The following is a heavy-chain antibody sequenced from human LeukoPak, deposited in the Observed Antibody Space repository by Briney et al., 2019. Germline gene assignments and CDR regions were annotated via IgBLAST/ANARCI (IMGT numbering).Heavy chain of an antibody. V-gene: IGHV4-4*09. Sequence: PSETLSLTCTVPDGSFSNSYWNWVRQPPGKGLEWIGYIYRSGSTNYNPSSKSRVTISVDTSKNQFSLKLNSVTASDTAVYYCANTYDGKIVPFDNWGQGTLVTVSS. CDR1: DGSFSNSY. CDR3: ANTYDGKIVPFDN. J-gene: IGHJ4*02. CDR2: IYRSGST. D-gene: IGHD4-23*01.